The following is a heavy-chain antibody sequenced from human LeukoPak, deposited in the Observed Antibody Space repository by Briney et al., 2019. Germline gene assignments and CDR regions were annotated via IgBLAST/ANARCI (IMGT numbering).Heavy chain of an antibody. CDR1: GGSFSGYY. Sequence: PSETLSLTCAVYGGSFSGYYWSWIRQPPGKGLEWIGEINHSGSTNYNPSLKSRVTISVDTSKNQFSLKLSSVTAADTAAYYCARRGMNGSGSYRRLRHWFDPWGQGTLVTVSS. CDR3: ARRGMNGSGSYRRLRHWFDP. V-gene: IGHV4-34*01. D-gene: IGHD3-10*01. J-gene: IGHJ5*02. CDR2: INHSGST.